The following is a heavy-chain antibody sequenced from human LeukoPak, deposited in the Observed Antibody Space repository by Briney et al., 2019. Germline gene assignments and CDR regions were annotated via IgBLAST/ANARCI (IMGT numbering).Heavy chain of an antibody. CDR1: GFTVSSNY. Sequence: PGGSLRLSCAASGFTVSSNYMSWVRQAPGKGLEWVSYISSSGSTIYYADSVKGRFTISRDNAKNSLYLQMNSLRAEDTAVYYCARDYYGSVFDYWGQGTLVTVSS. V-gene: IGHV3-11*01. CDR3: ARDYYGSVFDY. D-gene: IGHD3-10*01. J-gene: IGHJ4*02. CDR2: ISSSGSTI.